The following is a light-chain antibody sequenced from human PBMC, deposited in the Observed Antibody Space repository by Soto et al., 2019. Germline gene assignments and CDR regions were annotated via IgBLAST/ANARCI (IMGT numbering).Light chain of an antibody. Sequence: EIGLTQSPGTLSLTTGERATLYCRASQSVSNNYLAWYQQKPGQAPRLLIYGASNRATGIPDRFSGSGPGTDFTLTISRLEPEDFAVYYCQQYGSSGTSGQGTKVDIK. CDR1: QSVSNNY. J-gene: IGKJ1*01. CDR2: GAS. CDR3: QQYGSSGT. V-gene: IGKV3-20*01.